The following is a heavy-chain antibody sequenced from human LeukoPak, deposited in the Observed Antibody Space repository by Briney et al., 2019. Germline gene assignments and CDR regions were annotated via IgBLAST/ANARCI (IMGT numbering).Heavy chain of an antibody. J-gene: IGHJ4*01. CDR2: FYSGDST. Sequence: GGSLRLSCAASGFTFSSYAMSWVRQAPGKGLEWVSVFYSGDSTFYADSVKGRFTISRDNSKNPLYLQMNSVRAEDTAVYYCATLSQRKSFYYWGHRTPVTVSS. CDR1: GFTFSSYA. CDR3: ATLSQRKSFYY. V-gene: IGHV3-66*01. D-gene: IGHD1-1*01.